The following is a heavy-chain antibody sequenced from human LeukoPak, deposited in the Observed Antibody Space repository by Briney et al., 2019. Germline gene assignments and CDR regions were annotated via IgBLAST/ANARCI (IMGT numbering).Heavy chain of an antibody. CDR1: GFTFSSYS. Sequence: PGGSLRLSCAASGFTFSSYSMNWVRQAPGKGLEWVSSISSSSSYKYYADSVKGRFTISRDNAKNSLYLQMNSLRAEDTAVYYCARDLNAAAGTPGGVYWGQGTLVTVSS. D-gene: IGHD6-13*01. CDR2: ISSSSSYK. V-gene: IGHV3-21*01. J-gene: IGHJ4*02. CDR3: ARDLNAAAGTPGGVY.